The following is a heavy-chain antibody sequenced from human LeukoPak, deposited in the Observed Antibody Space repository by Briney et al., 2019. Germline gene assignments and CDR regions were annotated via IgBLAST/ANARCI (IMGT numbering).Heavy chain of an antibody. D-gene: IGHD6-19*01. CDR2: ISSSSSYI. CDR1: GFTFSSYS. J-gene: IGHJ4*02. CDR3: ARGFGQQWLPPEC. V-gene: IGHV3-21*01. Sequence: PGGSLRLSCAASGFTFSSYSMNWVRQAPGKGLEWVSSISSSSSYIYYADSVKGRFTISRDNAKNSLYLQMNSLRAEDTAVYYCARGFGQQWLPPECWGQGTLVTVSS.